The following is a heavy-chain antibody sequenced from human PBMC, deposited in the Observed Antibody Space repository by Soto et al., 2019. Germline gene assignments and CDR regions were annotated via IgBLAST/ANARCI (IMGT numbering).Heavy chain of an antibody. V-gene: IGHV3-33*01. D-gene: IGHD2-21*01. CDR1: GFTFSNFD. Sequence: GGSLRLSCAASGFTFSNFDMHWVRQAPGKGLEWVAVIWSDRNNKYYADSVKGRFTISRDNSNNTLYVQMTSLRAEDTAVYYCARGLHSLFDYWGQGTLVTVSS. J-gene: IGHJ4*02. CDR3: ARGLHSLFDY. CDR2: IWSDRNNK.